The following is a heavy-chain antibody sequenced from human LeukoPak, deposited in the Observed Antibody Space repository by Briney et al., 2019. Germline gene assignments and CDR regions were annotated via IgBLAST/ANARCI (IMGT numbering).Heavy chain of an antibody. V-gene: IGHV4-31*01. CDR2: KYYSGSA. CDR1: GGSVSDGRYY. J-gene: IGHJ3*01. CDR3: APPYCGSISCLDVFKV. D-gene: IGHD2-2*01. Sequence: SQTLSLTCNISGGSVSDGRYYWTWIRQQPGKGLEWLGYKYYSGSAKYNPSLKRPLTISIDTPENRFCLKLTSVTAADTAPSYCAPPYCGSISCLDVFKVWGQGTRVTVSS.